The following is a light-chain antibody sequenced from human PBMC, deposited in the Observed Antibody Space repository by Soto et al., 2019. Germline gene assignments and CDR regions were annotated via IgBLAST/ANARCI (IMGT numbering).Light chain of an antibody. Sequence: IVLTQSPGTLSLSPGERATLSCRASQSVSGTYLAWYQQRPGQAPRLLMSDVSTRATGIPDRFTGSGSGADFTLTISRLEPEDFAVYYCQRYGSSPQTFGLGTRLEIK. CDR2: DVS. J-gene: IGKJ5*01. CDR3: QRYGSSPQT. CDR1: QSVSGTY. V-gene: IGKV3-20*01.